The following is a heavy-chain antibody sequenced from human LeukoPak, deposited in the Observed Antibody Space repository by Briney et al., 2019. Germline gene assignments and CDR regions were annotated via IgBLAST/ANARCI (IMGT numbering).Heavy chain of an antibody. D-gene: IGHD4-23*01. CDR1: GGSISSGNW. CDR2: VHHIGST. J-gene: IGHJ4*02. CDR3: ARGGTSVVTLSY. V-gene: IGHV4-4*02. Sequence: SGTLSLTCSVSGGSISSGNWWSWVRQPPGKGLEWIGEVHHIGSTNYNPSFKSRLTISVDKSKNQFSLNLSSVTAADTAVYYCARGGTSVVTLSYWGQGTLVTVSS.